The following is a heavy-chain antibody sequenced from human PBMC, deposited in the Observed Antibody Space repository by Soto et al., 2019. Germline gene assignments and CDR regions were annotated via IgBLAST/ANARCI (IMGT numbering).Heavy chain of an antibody. J-gene: IGHJ4*02. V-gene: IGHV3-7*01. Sequence: GGSLRLSCAASGLTFSNFWMSWVRQAPGKRLEWVASIKQDGSETYYVDSVEGRFSISRDNAKRSLDLQMNSLTAEDAARYHCARARSICSTSNCARQYYFDFWGQGTPVTVSS. CDR1: GLTFSNFW. D-gene: IGHD2-2*01. CDR3: ARARSICSTSNCARQYYFDF. CDR2: IKQDGSET.